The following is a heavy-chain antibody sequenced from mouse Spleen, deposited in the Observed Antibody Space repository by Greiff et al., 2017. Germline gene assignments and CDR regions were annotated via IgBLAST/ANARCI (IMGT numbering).Heavy chain of an antibody. J-gene: IGHJ1*01. Sequence: VQLQESGAELVRPGASVTLSCKASGYTFTDYEMHWVKQTPVHGLEWIGAIDPETGGTAYNQKFKGKAILTADKSSSTAYMELRSLTSEDSAVYYCTRSRDYGDHLYFDVWGAGTTVTVSS. D-gene: IGHD2-13*01. V-gene: IGHV1-15*01. CDR1: GYTFTDYE. CDR3: TRSRDYGDHLYFDV. CDR2: IDPETGGT.